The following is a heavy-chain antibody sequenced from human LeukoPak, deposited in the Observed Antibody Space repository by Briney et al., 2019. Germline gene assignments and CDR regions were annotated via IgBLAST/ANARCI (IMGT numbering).Heavy chain of an antibody. J-gene: IGHJ4*02. D-gene: IGHD1/OR15-1a*01. CDR3: ARDSNNLSFDY. V-gene: IGHV3-33*01. CDR1: GFTFSSYG. CDR2: IWYDGSNK. Sequence: GGSLRLSCAASGFTFSSYGMHWVRQAPGKGLEWVAVIWYDGSNKYYADSVKGRFSISRDNSKNTLYLQMNSLRAEDTAVYYCARDSNNLSFDYWGQGTLVTVPS.